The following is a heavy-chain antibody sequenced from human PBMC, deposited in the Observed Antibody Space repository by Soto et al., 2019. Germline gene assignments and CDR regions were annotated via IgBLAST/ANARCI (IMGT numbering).Heavy chain of an antibody. CDR2: IHFTGGA. J-gene: IGHJ4*02. D-gene: IGHD3-22*01. CDR1: RGSLTSGDNY. Sequence: QVLLRESGPALVMPSQTLSLTCTVSRGSLTSGDNYWAWVRQPPGRGLEWVGYIHFTGGAFYNPSLKNRVTISLDTSSNHFSLSLTSVTAADTAVYYCAPHYPDSSGYFDHWGQGTLVTVSS. CDR3: APHYPDSSGYFDH. V-gene: IGHV4-30-4*08.